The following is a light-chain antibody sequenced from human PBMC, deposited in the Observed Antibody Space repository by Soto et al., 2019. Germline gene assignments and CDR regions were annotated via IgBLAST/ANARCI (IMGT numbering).Light chain of an antibody. J-gene: IGKJ5*01. CDR1: QIVTSSY. Sequence: EIVLTQSPGTLSLSPGERATLSCRASQIVTSSYLAWYQLKPGQAPRLLLYAASMRPPGIPDRFSGSGSGTDFTLTISRLQPEDFATYYCQQSYSTLITFGQGTRLEIK. CDR3: QQSYSTLIT. V-gene: IGKV3-20*01. CDR2: AAS.